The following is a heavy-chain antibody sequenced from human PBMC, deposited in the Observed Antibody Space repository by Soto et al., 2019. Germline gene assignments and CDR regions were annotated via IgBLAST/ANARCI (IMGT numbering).Heavy chain of an antibody. CDR3: ARGGGAAVGVK. D-gene: IGHD1-26*01. J-gene: IGHJ4*02. Sequence: ASLKVSCKASGSTLTNYAINWVRPAPGQGLEGMGRMNPNSGNTGYAHIFLGRITITRNSSISTAYIELSSLRSEDTAVYDGARGGGAAVGVKWGQGTLVTVSS. CDR2: MNPNSGNT. CDR1: GSTLTNYA. V-gene: IGHV1-8*01.